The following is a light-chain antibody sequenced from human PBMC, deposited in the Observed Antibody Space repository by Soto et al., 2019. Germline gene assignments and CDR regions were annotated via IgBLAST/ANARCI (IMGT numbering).Light chain of an antibody. V-gene: IGLV2-14*03. J-gene: IGLJ1*01. CDR2: DVP. Sequence: QSALTQPASVSGSPGQSITISCTGTSSDVGGYNFVSWYQHHPGKAPKLIINDVPYRPSGVSNRFSGSKSGDTASLTISGLQAEDEDDYYCSSYATGSTVVFGSGTKLTVL. CDR3: SSYATGSTVV. CDR1: SSDVGGYNF.